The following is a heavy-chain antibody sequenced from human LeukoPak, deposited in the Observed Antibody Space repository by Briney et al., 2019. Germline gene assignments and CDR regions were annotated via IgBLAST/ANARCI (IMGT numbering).Heavy chain of an antibody. CDR1: GFTVSNNY. J-gene: IGHJ4*02. CDR3: ARWAFD. D-gene: IGHD3-16*01. CDR2: ISSGGST. V-gene: IGHV3-53*01. Sequence: GGSLRLSCAASGFTVSNNYMNWVRQAPGKGLEWVSVISSGGSTDYADSVKGRFTISRDNSKNSLHLQMNSLRAEDTAVYYCARWAFDWGQGTLVTVSS.